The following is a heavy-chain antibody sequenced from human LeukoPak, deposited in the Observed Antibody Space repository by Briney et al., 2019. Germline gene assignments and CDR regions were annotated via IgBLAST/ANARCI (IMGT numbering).Heavy chain of an antibody. CDR1: GFAFSSYS. V-gene: IGHV3-48*04. CDR2: ISGSSTI. J-gene: IGHJ3*02. CDR3: AKGSSGWSTDAFDI. Sequence: GGSLRLSCAASGFAFSSYSMNWVRQAPGKGLEWVSYISGSSTIYYADSVKGRFTISRDNAKNSLYLQMNSLRAEDTAFYYCAKGSSGWSTDAFDIWGQGTMVTVSS. D-gene: IGHD6-19*01.